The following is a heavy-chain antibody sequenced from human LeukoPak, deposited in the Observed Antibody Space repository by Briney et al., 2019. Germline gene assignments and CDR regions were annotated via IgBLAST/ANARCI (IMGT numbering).Heavy chain of an antibody. D-gene: IGHD3-22*01. J-gene: IGHJ4*02. CDR3: ARHYYDSSGYYPALGY. Sequence: ASVNVSCKASGYTFTGYYMHWVRQAPGQGLEWMGWINPNSGGTNYAQKFQGRVTMTRDTSISTAYMELSRLRSDDTAVYYCARHYYDSSGYYPALGYWGQGTLATVSS. V-gene: IGHV1-2*02. CDR2: INPNSGGT. CDR1: GYTFTGYY.